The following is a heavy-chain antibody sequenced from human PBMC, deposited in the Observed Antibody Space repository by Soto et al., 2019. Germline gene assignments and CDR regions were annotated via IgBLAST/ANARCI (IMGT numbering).Heavy chain of an antibody. CDR2: ISGSGGST. J-gene: IGHJ3*02. V-gene: IGHV3-23*01. D-gene: IGHD6-6*01. CDR1: GFTFSSYA. Sequence: TGGSLRLSCAASGFTFSSYAMSWVRQAPGKGLEWVSAISGSGGSTYYADSVKGRFTISRDNSKNTLYLQMNSLRAEDTAVYYCAKGGASIAARPEVPSQSFDIWGQGTMVTVSS. CDR3: AKGGASIAARPEVPSQSFDI.